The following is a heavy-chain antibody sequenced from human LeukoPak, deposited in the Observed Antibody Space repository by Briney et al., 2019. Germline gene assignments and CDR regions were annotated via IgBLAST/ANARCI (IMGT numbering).Heavy chain of an antibody. D-gene: IGHD3-10*01. Sequence: SETLSLTCAVYGGSFSGYYWSWIRQPPGKGLEWIGHIYYSGSTNYNPSLKSRVTISVDTSKNQSSLKLSSVTAADTAVYYCARDFNYGSGSYFDYWGQGTLVTVSS. CDR3: ARDFNYGSGSYFDY. CDR1: GGSFSGYY. V-gene: IGHV4-59*01. J-gene: IGHJ4*02. CDR2: IYYSGST.